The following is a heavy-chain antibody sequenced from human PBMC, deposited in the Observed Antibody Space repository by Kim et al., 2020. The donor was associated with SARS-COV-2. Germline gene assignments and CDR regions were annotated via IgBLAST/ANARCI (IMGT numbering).Heavy chain of an antibody. J-gene: IGHJ6*02. CDR1: RFTFSDYY. V-gene: IGHV3-11*06. CDR3: ARDRYDRSGYYYYYGMDA. CDR2: ISRTGSDT. Sequence: GGSLRLSCAASRFTFSDYYMSWIRQAPGKGLEWVSYISRTGSDTNYADSVKGRFTISRDNARNSLYLQMYSLSAEDTAVYYCARDRYDRSGYYYYYGMDAWGQGTTVTVSS. D-gene: IGHD3-22*01.